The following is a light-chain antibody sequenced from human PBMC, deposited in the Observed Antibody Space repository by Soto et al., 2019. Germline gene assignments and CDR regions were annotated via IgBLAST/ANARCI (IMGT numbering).Light chain of an antibody. Sequence: QPVLTQSPSASASLGASVKLTCTLSSGHSYYAIAWHQQQSEKGPRYLMKVNSDGSHTKGDGIPDRFSGSSSGAERYLTISSLQSEDEADYFCQTWDSGIVVFGGGTKVTVL. J-gene: IGLJ2*01. CDR1: SGHSYYA. CDR3: QTWDSGIVV. V-gene: IGLV4-69*01. CDR2: VNSDGSH.